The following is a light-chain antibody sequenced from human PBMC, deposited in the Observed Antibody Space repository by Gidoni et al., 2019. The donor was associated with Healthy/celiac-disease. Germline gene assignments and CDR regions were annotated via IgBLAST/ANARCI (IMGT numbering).Light chain of an antibody. Sequence: EIVLTQSPGTLSLSPGERATLSCRASQSVSSSYLAWYQQKPGQDPRLLLYVASSRATGIPDRFSGSGSGTDFTLTISRLEPEDFAVYYCQQYGSSRGTFGGGTKVEIK. CDR2: VAS. CDR3: QQYGSSRGT. CDR1: QSVSSSY. J-gene: IGKJ4*01. V-gene: IGKV3-20*01.